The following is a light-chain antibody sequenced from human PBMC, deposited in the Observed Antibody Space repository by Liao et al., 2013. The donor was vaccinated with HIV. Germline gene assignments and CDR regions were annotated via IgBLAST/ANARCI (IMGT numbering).Light chain of an antibody. CDR2: QDS. CDR3: QVWGTTTDHWV. J-gene: IGLJ3*02. V-gene: IGLV3-1*01. Sequence: SYELTQPPSVSVSPGQTASITCSGDKLGDKYACWYQQKPGQSPVLVIYQDSKRPSGIPERFSGSNSANTATLTISRVEAGDEADYYCQVWGTTTDHWVFGGGTKLTVL. CDR1: KLGDKY.